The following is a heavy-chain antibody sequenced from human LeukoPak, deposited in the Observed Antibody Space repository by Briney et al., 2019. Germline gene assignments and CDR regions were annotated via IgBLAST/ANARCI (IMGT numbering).Heavy chain of an antibody. CDR3: ASLQTDPTIVNGF. J-gene: IGHJ4*02. D-gene: IGHD5-24*01. Sequence: GGSLRLSCAASGFTFSSYEMNWVRQAPGKGLEWVSYISSSGNTIYYADSVRGRFTVSTDSAKNSLFLQMNSLRAEDTAVYYCASLQTDPTIVNGFWGQGTLVTVSS. V-gene: IGHV3-48*03. CDR1: GFTFSSYE. CDR2: ISSSGNTI.